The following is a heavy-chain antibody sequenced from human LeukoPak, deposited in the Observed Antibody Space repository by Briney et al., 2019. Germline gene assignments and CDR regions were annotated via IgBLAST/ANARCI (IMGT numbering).Heavy chain of an antibody. CDR2: ISAYNGNT. CDR3: ARARSGGSYPHDY. CDR1: GYTFTSYG. V-gene: IGHV1-18*01. D-gene: IGHD2-15*01. J-gene: IGHJ4*02. Sequence: ASVKVSCKASGYTFTSYGISWVRQAPGQGLEWMGWISAYNGNTNYAQKFQGRVTMTRDTSTSTVYMELSSLRSEDTAVYYCARARSGGSYPHDYWGQGTLVTVSS.